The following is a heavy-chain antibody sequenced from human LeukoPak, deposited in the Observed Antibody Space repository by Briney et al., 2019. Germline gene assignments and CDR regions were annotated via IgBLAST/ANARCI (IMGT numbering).Heavy chain of an antibody. CDR1: GFTFSSHG. V-gene: IGHV3-30*03. CDR2: ISYDGSNK. Sequence: PGGSLRLSCAASGFTFSSHGMHWVRQAPGKGLEWVTFISYDGSNKYYADSVKGRITISRDNSKNTLFLQMNSLRAEDTAVYYCARQHTAATAFDYWGQGTLVTVSS. J-gene: IGHJ4*02. CDR3: ARQHTAATAFDY. D-gene: IGHD6-13*01.